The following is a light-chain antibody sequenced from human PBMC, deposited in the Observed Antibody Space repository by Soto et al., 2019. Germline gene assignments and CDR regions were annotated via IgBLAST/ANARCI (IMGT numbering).Light chain of an antibody. J-gene: IGKJ5*01. CDR1: QPVSSNF. CDR3: QQDGNSPKT. CDR2: GVS. Sequence: ELVLTQSPGTLSLSPVESATLSCRASQPVSSNFLAWYQQKPGQAPRLLIYGVSSRASGIPDRFFGSGSGTDITRTINSLETEDFAVYYGQQDGNSPKTFGQGTRLEIK. V-gene: IGKV3-20*01.